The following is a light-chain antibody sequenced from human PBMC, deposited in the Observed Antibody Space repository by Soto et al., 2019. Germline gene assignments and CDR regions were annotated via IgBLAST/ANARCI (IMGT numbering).Light chain of an antibody. CDR2: GAS. CDR1: QSVGTN. Sequence: EILITQSPATLSVSPGERATLSCRASQSVGTNLVWYQHKPGQAPRPLIYGASIRANGIPARFSGSGSGTEFTLTISSLQSEDSAFYFCQQYYYWHPYTFGQGTKVDIK. CDR3: QQYYYWHPYT. V-gene: IGKV3-15*01. J-gene: IGKJ2*01.